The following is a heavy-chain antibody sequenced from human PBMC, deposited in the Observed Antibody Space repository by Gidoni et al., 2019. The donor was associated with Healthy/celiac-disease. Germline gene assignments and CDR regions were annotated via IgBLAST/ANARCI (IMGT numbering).Heavy chain of an antibody. CDR1: VGTFSSYA. J-gene: IGHJ2*01. CDR2: IIPIFGTA. CDR3: AREGVVVVVAATPYWYFDL. Sequence: QAQPVQSGAAVKKPGSSVKVFCKASVGTFSSYAISWVRQAPGQGLEWMGEIIPIFGTANYAQEFQSRVTITADESTSTAYMELSSLRSEDTAVYYCAREGVVVVVAATPYWYFDLWGRGTLVTVSS. V-gene: IGHV1-69*01. D-gene: IGHD2-15*01.